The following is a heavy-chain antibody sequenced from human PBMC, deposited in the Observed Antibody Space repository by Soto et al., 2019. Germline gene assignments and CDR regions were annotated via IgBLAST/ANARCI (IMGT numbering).Heavy chain of an antibody. CDR3: AILDFGDYLLSYGVDV. D-gene: IGHD4-17*01. CDR2: ITSSSDAI. CDR1: GFPFRSYE. Sequence: EVQLVESGGALVHPGGSLRLSCAVSGFPFRSYEMNWVRQAPGKGPEWVSYITSSSDAIYYAASVKGRFTVSRDNAKNSLYLQMNSLRAEDTAVYYCAILDFGDYLLSYGVDVLGQGTTVTGSS. J-gene: IGHJ6*02. V-gene: IGHV3-48*03.